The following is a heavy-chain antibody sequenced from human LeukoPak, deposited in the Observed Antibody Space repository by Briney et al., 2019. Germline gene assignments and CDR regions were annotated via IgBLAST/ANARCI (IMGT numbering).Heavy chain of an antibody. CDR1: GGSFSGYY. V-gene: IGHV4-34*01. D-gene: IGHD3-10*01. CDR3: ARGRRYYYGSGSYYNLYYYYGMDV. J-gene: IGHJ6*02. Sequence: SETLSLTCAVYGGSFSGYYWSWIRQPPGKGLEWIGEINHSGSTNYNPSLKSRVTISVDTSKNQFSLKLSSVTAADTAVHYCARGRRYYYGSGSYYNLYYYYGMDVWGQGTTVTVSS. CDR2: INHSGST.